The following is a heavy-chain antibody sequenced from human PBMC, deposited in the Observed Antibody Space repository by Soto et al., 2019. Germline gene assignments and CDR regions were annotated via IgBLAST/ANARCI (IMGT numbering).Heavy chain of an antibody. CDR1: GFAFMTSG. CDR3: ARESAAGYWKTLDP. J-gene: IGHJ5*02. CDR2: ISGYKGKT. Sequence: GASVKVSCKASGFAFMTSGISWVRQAPGQGLEWMGWISGYKGKTYYSQKFQGRLTTTTDTSTSTAYMELGSLGSDDTAVYYCARESAAGYWKTLDPWGQGTLVTVSS. D-gene: IGHD2-15*01. V-gene: IGHV1-18*01.